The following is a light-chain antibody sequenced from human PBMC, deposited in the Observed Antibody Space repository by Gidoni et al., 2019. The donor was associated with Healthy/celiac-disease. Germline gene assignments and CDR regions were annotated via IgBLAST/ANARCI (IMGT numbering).Light chain of an antibody. CDR1: SSDVGSYNL. Sequence: QSALTQPASVSGSPGQSITISCTGTSSDVGSYNLVSWYHQHPGKAPKLMIYEGSKRPSGVSNRFSGSKSGNTASLTISGLQAEDEADYYCCSYAGSSGGVVFGGGTKLTVL. J-gene: IGLJ2*01. V-gene: IGLV2-23*01. CDR2: EGS. CDR3: CSYAGSSGGVV.